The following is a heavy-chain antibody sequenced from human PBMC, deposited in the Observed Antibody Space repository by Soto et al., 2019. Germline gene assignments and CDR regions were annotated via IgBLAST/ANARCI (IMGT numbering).Heavy chain of an antibody. CDR2: IYYSGST. Sequence: SETLSLTCTVSGGSISSSSYYWGWIRQPPGKGLEWIGSIYYSGSTYYNPSLKSRVTISVDTSKNQFSLKLSSVTAADTAVYYCARGVRGAVAGRGAFDIWGQGTMVTVSS. CDR1: GGSISSSSYY. V-gene: IGHV4-39*01. D-gene: IGHD6-19*01. CDR3: ARGVRGAVAGRGAFDI. J-gene: IGHJ3*02.